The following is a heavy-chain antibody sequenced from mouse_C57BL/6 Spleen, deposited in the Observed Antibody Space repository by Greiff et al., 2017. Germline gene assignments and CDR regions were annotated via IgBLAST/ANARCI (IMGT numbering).Heavy chain of an antibody. D-gene: IGHD2-13*01. V-gene: IGHV1-55*01. CDR1: GYTFTSYW. Sequence: VQLQQPGAELVKPGASVKMSCKASGYTFTSYWITWVKQRPGQGLEWIGDIYPGRGSTNYNEKFMSKATLTVDTSSSTAYMQLSSLTSEASAVSCCARADYDDNPFDCWGQGTTLTVSS. CDR2: IYPGRGST. J-gene: IGHJ2*01. CDR3: ARADYDDNPFDC.